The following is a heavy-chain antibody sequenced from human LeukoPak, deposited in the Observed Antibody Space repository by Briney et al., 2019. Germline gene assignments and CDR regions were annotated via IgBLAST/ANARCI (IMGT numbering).Heavy chain of an antibody. CDR3: ARGLNNWNYGSAFDI. Sequence: PGRSLRLSCAASGFTLSSYGMHWVRQAPGKGLEWVAVIWYDGSNKYYADSVKGRFTISRDNSKNTLYLQMNSLRAEDTAVYYCARGLNNWNYGSAFDIWGQGTMVTVSS. D-gene: IGHD1-7*01. V-gene: IGHV3-33*01. CDR2: IWYDGSNK. J-gene: IGHJ3*02. CDR1: GFTLSSYG.